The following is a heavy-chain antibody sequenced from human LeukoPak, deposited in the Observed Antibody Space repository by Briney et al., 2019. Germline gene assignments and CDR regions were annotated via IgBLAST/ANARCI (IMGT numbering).Heavy chain of an antibody. Sequence: QPGGSLRLSCAASGFTFSSYEMNWVRQAPGKGLEWVSYISSSGATRYYADSVKGRFTISRDNAKNSLYLQMNSLGAEDTAVYYCAREIFSGGQWLDPLDAFDIWGQGTMVTVSS. D-gene: IGHD6-19*01. CDR2: ISSSGATR. CDR3: AREIFSGGQWLDPLDAFDI. V-gene: IGHV3-48*03. J-gene: IGHJ3*02. CDR1: GFTFSSYE.